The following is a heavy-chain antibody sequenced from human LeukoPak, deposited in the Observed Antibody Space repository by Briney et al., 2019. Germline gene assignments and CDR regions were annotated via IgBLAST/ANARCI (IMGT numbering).Heavy chain of an antibody. D-gene: IGHD3-3*02. J-gene: IGHJ4*02. CDR3: ARDRSMVLFDY. CDR1: GLILNDHA. V-gene: IGHV3-9*01. CDR2: IGWDSGRI. Sequence: GGSLRLSCVGSGLILNDHAMHWVRQVPGKGLEWVSGIGWDSGRIGYADSVKGRFTISRDNAKNSLYLQMNSLRAEDTAVYYCARDRSMVLFDYWGQGTLVTVSS.